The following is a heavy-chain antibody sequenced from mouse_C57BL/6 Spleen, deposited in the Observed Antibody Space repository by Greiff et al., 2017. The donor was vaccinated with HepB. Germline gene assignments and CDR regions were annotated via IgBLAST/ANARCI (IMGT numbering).Heavy chain of an antibody. V-gene: IGHV3-6*01. CDR1: GYSITSGYY. J-gene: IGHJ4*01. CDR2: ISYDGSN. CDR3: ARERGYAMDY. Sequence: DVKLQESGPGLVKPSQSLSLTCSVTGYSITSGYYWNWIRQFPGNKLEWMGYISYDGSNNYNPSLKNRISITRDTSKNQFFLKLNSVTTEDTATYYCARERGYAMDYWGQGTSVTVSS.